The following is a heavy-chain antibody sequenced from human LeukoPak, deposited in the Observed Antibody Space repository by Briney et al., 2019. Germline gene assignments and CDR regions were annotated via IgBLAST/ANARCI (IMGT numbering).Heavy chain of an antibody. Sequence: AGGSLRLSCAASGFTFSSYSMNWVRQAPGKGLEWVSYISSSSSTIYYADSVKGRFTISRDNAKNSLYLQMNSLRAEDTAVYYCARETCSGSSCYSGWHAFDIWGQGTMVTVSS. D-gene: IGHD2-15*01. V-gene: IGHV3-48*01. CDR1: GFTFSSYS. J-gene: IGHJ3*02. CDR3: ARETCSGSSCYSGWHAFDI. CDR2: ISSSSSTI.